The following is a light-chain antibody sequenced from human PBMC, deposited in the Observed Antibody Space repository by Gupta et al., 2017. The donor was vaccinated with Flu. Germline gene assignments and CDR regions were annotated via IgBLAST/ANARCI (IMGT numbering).Light chain of an antibody. CDR2: AAS. J-gene: IGKJ4*01. CDR3: QQYNNWPPLT. V-gene: IGKV3-15*01. CDR1: QSVSSN. Sequence: EIVMTQSPATLSVSPGERATLSCRASQSVSSNLAWYQQKPGQAPRLLIYAASTRATGIPARFSGSRSGTEFTLTISSLQSEDFAVYYCQQYNNWPPLTFGGGTKVEIK.